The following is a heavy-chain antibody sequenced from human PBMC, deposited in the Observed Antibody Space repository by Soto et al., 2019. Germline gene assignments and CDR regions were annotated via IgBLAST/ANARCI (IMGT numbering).Heavy chain of an antibody. Sequence: SETLSLTCTVSGGSISSGGYYWSWIRQHPGKDLEWIGYIYYSGSTYYNPSLKSRVTISLDTSKNQLSLKLSSLTAADTAVYYCARTGGRIPFDCWGQGILVTVSS. D-gene: IGHD2-8*02. CDR2: IYYSGST. J-gene: IGHJ4*02. V-gene: IGHV4-31*03. CDR3: ARTGGRIPFDC. CDR1: GGSISSGGYY.